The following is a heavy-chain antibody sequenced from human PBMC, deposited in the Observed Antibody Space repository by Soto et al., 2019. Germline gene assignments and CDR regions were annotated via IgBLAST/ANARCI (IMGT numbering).Heavy chain of an antibody. CDR2: ISGSDGKT. J-gene: IGHJ4*02. CDR1: GFSFTSYA. V-gene: IGHV3-23*01. Sequence: LRLSCAASGFSFTSYALSWVRQAPGKGLEWVSTISGSDGKTYYADSVKGRFSISRDTSKTTLYLQMNSLRVEDTAVYYCARWSFLDHWGQGTRVTVSS. CDR3: ARWSFLDH. D-gene: IGHD1-26*01.